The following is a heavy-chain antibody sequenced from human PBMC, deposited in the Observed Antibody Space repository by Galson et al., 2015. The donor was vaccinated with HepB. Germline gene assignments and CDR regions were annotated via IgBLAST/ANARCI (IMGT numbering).Heavy chain of an antibody. V-gene: IGHV1-46*01. CDR2: SNPNGGNT. CDR3: ARWSGISYDC. Sequence: SVKVSCKASGYTFTSYYMHWVRQAPGQGLEWMGISNPNGGNTNYAQKFQGRVTVTWDTSTSTVYMELSSLRSEDTAVYYCARWSGISYDCWGQGTLVTVSS. J-gene: IGHJ4*02. CDR1: GYTFTSYY. D-gene: IGHD3-10*01.